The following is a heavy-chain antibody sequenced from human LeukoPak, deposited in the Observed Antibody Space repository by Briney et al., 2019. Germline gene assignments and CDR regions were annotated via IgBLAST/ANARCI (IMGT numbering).Heavy chain of an antibody. J-gene: IGHJ4*02. CDR2: IIPILGIA. V-gene: IGHV1-69*04. CDR1: GGTFSSYA. CDR3: ARDNTVLPSTFDY. Sequence: ASVKVSCKASGGTFSSYAISWVRQAPGQGLEWMGRIIPILGIANYAQKFQGRVTITADKSTSTAYTELSSLRSEDTAVYYCARDNTVLPSTFDYWGQGTLVTVSS. D-gene: IGHD2-8*02.